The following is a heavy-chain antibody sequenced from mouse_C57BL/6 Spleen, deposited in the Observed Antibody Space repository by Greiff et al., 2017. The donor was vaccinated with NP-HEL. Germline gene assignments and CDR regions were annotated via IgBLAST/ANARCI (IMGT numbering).Heavy chain of an antibody. CDR3: TSIYYDYSDY. J-gene: IGHJ2*01. CDR1: GYTFTDYE. D-gene: IGHD2-4*01. CDR2: IDPETGGT. Sequence: VQLQQSGAELVRPGASVTLSCKASGYTFTDYEMHWVKQTPVHGLEWIGAIDPETGGTAYNQKFKGKAILTADKSSSTAYMELRSLTSEDSAVYYCTSIYYDYSDYWGQGTTLTVSS. V-gene: IGHV1-15*01.